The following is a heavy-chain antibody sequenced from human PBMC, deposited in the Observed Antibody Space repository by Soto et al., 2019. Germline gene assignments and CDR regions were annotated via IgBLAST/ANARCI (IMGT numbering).Heavy chain of an antibody. Sequence: GGSLRLSCAASGFTFYDYAMHWVRQAPGKGLEWVSGISWNSGSIGYADSVKGRFTISRDNAKNSLYLQMNSLRAEDTALYYCAKDRGFGEFAYFDYWGQGTLVTVSS. CDR3: AKDRGFGEFAYFDY. D-gene: IGHD3-10*01. CDR1: GFTFYDYA. CDR2: ISWNSGSI. J-gene: IGHJ4*02. V-gene: IGHV3-9*01.